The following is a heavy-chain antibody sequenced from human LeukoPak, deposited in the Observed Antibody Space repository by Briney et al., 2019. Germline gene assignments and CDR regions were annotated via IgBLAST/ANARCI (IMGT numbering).Heavy chain of an antibody. CDR3: ARSLPRSVGTGRDILTGLDY. D-gene: IGHD3-9*01. J-gene: IGHJ4*02. CDR1: GGSISRGGYY. CDR2: IYYSGST. V-gene: IGHV4-31*03. Sequence: SQTLSLTCTVSGGSISRGGYYWGWIRQHPGKGLEWIGYIYYSGSTYYNPFLKSRVTISVDTSKNQFSLKLSSVTAADTAVYYCARSLPRSVGTGRDILTGLDYWGQGTLVTVSS.